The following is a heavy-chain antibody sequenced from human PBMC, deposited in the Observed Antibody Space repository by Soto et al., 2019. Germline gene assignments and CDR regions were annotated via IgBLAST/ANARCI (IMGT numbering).Heavy chain of an antibody. D-gene: IGHD3-22*01. V-gene: IGHV3-30-3*01. CDR2: ISYDGSNK. Sequence: GGSLRLSCAASGFTFSSYAMHWVRQAPGKGLEWVAVISYDGSNKYYADSVKGRFTISRDNSKNTLYLQMNSLRAEDTAVYYCARTDSYYYDSSGYYRWLDYWGQGTLVTVSS. CDR1: GFTFSSYA. CDR3: ARTDSYYYDSSGYYRWLDY. J-gene: IGHJ4*02.